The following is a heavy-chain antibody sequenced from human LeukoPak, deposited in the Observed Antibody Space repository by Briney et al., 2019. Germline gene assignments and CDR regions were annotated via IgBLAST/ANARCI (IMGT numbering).Heavy chain of an antibody. V-gene: IGHV3-9*01. CDR2: ISWNSGSI. CDR3: AKDIYYYYYYMDV. CDR1: GFTFDDYA. Sequence: PGGSLRLSCAASGFTFDDYAMHWVRQAPGKGLEWVSGISWNSGSIGYADSVKGRFTIFRDNAKNSLYLQMNSLRAEDTALYYCAKDIYYYYYYMDVWGKGTTVTVSS. J-gene: IGHJ6*03.